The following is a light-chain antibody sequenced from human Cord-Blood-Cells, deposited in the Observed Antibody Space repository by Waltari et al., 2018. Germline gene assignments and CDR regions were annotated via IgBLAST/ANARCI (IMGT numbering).Light chain of an antibody. J-gene: IGKJ1*01. V-gene: IGKV3-15*01. Sequence: EIVMTPSPATLSVSPGERATLSCRASQSVSSNLAWYQQKPGQAPRLLIYGASTRATGIPARFSGSWSGTEFTLTISSLQSEDFAVYYCQQYNNWPPTFGQGTKVEIK. CDR1: QSVSSN. CDR2: GAS. CDR3: QQYNNWPPT.